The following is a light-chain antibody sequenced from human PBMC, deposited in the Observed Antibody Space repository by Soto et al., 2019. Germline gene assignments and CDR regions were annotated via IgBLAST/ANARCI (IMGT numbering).Light chain of an antibody. CDR1: QSISTW. J-gene: IGKJ1*01. Sequence: DNPMTQSPSSLSASVGDRDTITCRASQSISTWLAWFQQKPGKAPKLLIYRASSLESGAPSRFSGTGSGTEFTLTISSLQPDDFATYYCQQYNSYSEAFGQGTKVDIK. CDR2: RAS. V-gene: IGKV1-5*03. CDR3: QQYNSYSEA.